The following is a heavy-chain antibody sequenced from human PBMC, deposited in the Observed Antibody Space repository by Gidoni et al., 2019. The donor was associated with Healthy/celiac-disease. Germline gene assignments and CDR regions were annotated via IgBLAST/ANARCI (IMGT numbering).Heavy chain of an antibody. CDR3: AKDGCSSTSCRYKAFDI. Sequence: QEQLVESGGGVVQPGRSLRLSCAASGFTFSSYGMHWVRQAPGKGREWVAVISYDGSNKYYADSVKGRFTISRDNSKNTLYLQMNSLRAEDTAVYYCAKDGCSSTSCRYKAFDIWGQGTMVTVSS. D-gene: IGHD2-2*01. V-gene: IGHV3-30*18. J-gene: IGHJ3*02. CDR1: GFTFSSYG. CDR2: ISYDGSNK.